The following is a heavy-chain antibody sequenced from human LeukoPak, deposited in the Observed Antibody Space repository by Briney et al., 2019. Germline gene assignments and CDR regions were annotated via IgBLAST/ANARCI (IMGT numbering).Heavy chain of an antibody. CDR2: ISSSSNTI. Sequence: GGSLRLSCAASGFTFSSYEMNWVRQAPGKGLEWVSYISSSSNTIYYADSVKGRFTISRDNAKNSLYLQMNSLRDEDTAVYYCASRTMTTKAFDIWGQGTMVTVSS. J-gene: IGHJ3*02. V-gene: IGHV3-48*02. CDR1: GFTFSSYE. CDR3: ASRTMTTKAFDI. D-gene: IGHD4-17*01.